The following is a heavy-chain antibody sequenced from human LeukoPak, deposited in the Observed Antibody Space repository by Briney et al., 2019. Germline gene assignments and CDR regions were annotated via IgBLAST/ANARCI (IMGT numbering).Heavy chain of an antibody. V-gene: IGHV3-53*01. J-gene: IGHJ4*02. Sequence: GGSLRLSCAASGFTVSSNYMSWVRQAPGKGLEWVSVIYSGGRTYYADSVKGRFTISRDNSKNTLYLQMNSLRAEDTAVYYCARDLRGYSYGYFDYWGQGTLVTVSS. CDR1: GFTVSSNY. CDR3: ARDLRGYSYGYFDY. D-gene: IGHD5-18*01. CDR2: IYSGGRT.